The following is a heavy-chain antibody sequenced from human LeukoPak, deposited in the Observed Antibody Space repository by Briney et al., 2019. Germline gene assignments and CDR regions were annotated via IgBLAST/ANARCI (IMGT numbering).Heavy chain of an antibody. CDR2: IWYDGSNK. J-gene: IGHJ4*02. V-gene: IGHV3-33*01. CDR3: ARGLGYYDSSGLFDY. D-gene: IGHD3-22*01. Sequence: GGSLRLSCAASGFTFSSYGMHWVRQAPGKGLEWVAVIWYDGSNKYYADSVKGRFTISRDNSKNTLYLQMNGLRAEDTAVYYCARGLGYYDSSGLFDYWGQGTLVTVSS. CDR1: GFTFSSYG.